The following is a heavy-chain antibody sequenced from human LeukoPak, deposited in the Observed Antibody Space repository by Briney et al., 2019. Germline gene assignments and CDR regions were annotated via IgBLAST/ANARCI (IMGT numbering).Heavy chain of an antibody. CDR1: GFIFSAYG. CDR2: ISYDGSNK. D-gene: IGHD4-23*01. CDR3: AKAPPTTVAD. Sequence: GGSLRLSCAASGFIFSAYGMHWVRQAPGKGLEWVAVISYDGSNKYYADSVKGRFTISRDNSKNTLYLQMNSLRAEDTAVYYCAKAPPTTVADWGQGTLVTVSS. V-gene: IGHV3-30*18. J-gene: IGHJ4*02.